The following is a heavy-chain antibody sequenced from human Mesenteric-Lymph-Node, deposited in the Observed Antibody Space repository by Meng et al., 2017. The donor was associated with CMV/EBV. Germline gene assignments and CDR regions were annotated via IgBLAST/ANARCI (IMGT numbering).Heavy chain of an antibody. Sequence: SETLSLTCTVSGGSISSSSYYWGWIRQPPGKGLEWIGSIYYSGSTNYNPSLKSRVTISVDTSKNQFSLKLSSVTAADTAVYYCARDRMVGATTYYFDYWGQGTLVTVSS. CDR3: ARDRMVGATTYYFDY. J-gene: IGHJ4*02. V-gene: IGHV4-39*07. CDR1: GGSISSSSYY. D-gene: IGHD1-26*01. CDR2: IYYSGST.